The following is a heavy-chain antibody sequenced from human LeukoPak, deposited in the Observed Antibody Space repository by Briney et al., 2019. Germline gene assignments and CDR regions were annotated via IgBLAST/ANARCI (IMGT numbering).Heavy chain of an antibody. J-gene: IGHJ4*02. CDR2: MKYDGSGK. CDR1: GFTFSSYW. V-gene: IGHV3-7*01. Sequence: GGSLRLSCAASGFTFSSYWMSWVSQAPGKRLEWVANMKYDGSGKYYVDSVKGRFTISRDNAKNSLYLQMNSLRAEDTAVYYCARDIEAAGLFLDYWGQGTLVTVSS. D-gene: IGHD6-13*01. CDR3: ARDIEAAGLFLDY.